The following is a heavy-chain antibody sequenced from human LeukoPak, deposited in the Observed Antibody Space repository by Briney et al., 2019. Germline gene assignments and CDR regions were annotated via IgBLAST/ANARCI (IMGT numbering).Heavy chain of an antibody. CDR3: ARVSGSGYLSY. Sequence: GGSLRLSCAASGFAFSSYTMNWVRQAPGKGLEWVSFISSSSSTVYYADSVKGRFTISRDNAKNSLYLQMNSLGDEDTAVYYCARVSGSGYLSYWGQGTLVTVSP. J-gene: IGHJ4*02. CDR1: GFAFSSYT. CDR2: ISSSSSTV. V-gene: IGHV3-48*02. D-gene: IGHD3-22*01.